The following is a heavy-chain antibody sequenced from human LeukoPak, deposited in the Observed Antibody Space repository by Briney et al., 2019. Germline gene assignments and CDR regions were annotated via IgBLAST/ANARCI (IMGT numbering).Heavy chain of an antibody. CDR3: ARGSRMTTVTRYYYYYYGMDV. D-gene: IGHD4-11*01. CDR1: GYTLTSYG. CDR2: ISAYNGNT. V-gene: IGHV1-18*01. Sequence: ASLKVCCKASGYTLTSYGISWVRQAPGQGLEWKGWISAYNGNTNYAQKLQGRVTMTTDTSTSTAYMELRSLRSDNTAVYYCARGSRMTTVTRYYYYYYGMDVWGQGTTVTVSS. J-gene: IGHJ6*02.